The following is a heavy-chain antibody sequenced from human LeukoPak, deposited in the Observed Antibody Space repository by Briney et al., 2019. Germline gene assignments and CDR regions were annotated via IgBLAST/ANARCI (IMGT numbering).Heavy chain of an antibody. D-gene: IGHD3-10*01. J-gene: IGHJ5*02. V-gene: IGHV4-61*02. CDR2: IYTSGST. Sequence: SETLSLTCTVSDGSITSSSYYWSWIRQPAGKGLEWIGRIYTSGSTNYNPSLKSRVTMSVDTSKNQLSLKLSSVTAADTAVYYCARVWFGEFYNWFDPWGQGTLVTVSS. CDR3: ARVWFGEFYNWFDP. CDR1: DGSITSSSYY.